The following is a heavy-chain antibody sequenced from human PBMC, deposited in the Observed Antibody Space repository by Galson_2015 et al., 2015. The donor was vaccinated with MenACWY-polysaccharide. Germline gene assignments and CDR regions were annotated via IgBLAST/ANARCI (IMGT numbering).Heavy chain of an antibody. J-gene: IGHJ4*02. CDR3: ARAEYTTSSGPHDF. CDR1: GFAFSTYN. CDR2: ISSTSVI. Sequence: SLRLSCAASGFAFSTYNMDWVRQAPGKGLEWISYISSTSVIYYADSVKGRFTISRDNAKNSLYLQTNALRDDDTAIYYCARAEYTTSSGPHDFWGQGTLVTVSS. V-gene: IGHV3-48*02. D-gene: IGHD2-2*02.